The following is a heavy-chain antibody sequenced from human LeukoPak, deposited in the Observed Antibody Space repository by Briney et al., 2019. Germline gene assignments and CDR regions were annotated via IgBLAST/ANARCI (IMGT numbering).Heavy chain of an antibody. D-gene: IGHD3-22*01. CDR3: ARELPPVVNFYFDS. Sequence: GGSLRLSCAASGFTFDDYGMSWVRQAPGKGLEWVSGINWNGGSTGYADSVKGRFTISRDNAKNSLYLQMNSLRAEDTALYYCARELPPVVNFYFDSWGQGTLVTVSS. CDR2: INWNGGST. V-gene: IGHV3-20*04. CDR1: GFTFDDYG. J-gene: IGHJ4*02.